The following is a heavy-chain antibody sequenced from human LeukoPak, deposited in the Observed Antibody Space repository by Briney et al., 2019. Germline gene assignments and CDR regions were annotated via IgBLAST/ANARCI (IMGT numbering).Heavy chain of an antibody. V-gene: IGHV1-69*05. CDR1: GGTFSSYA. D-gene: IGHD3-22*01. J-gene: IGHJ6*03. Sequence: GASVKVSCKASGGTFSSYAISWVRQAPGQGLEWMGGIIPIFGTANYAQKLQGRVTMTTDTSTSTAYMELRSLRSDDTAVYYCARDVVVILGYYYYYMDVWGKGTTVTVSS. CDR3: ARDVVVILGYYYYYMDV. CDR2: IIPIFGTA.